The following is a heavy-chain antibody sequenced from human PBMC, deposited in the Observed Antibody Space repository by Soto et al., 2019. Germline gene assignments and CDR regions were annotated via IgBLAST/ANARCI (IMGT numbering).Heavy chain of an antibody. CDR2: IYYSGST. Sequence: SETLSLTCTVSGGSISSYYWSWIRQPPGKGLEWIGYIYYSGSTNYNPSLKSRVTISVDTSKNQFSLKLSSVTAADTAVYYCARGEQWLVGGGDYFDYWGQGXLVTVSS. J-gene: IGHJ4*02. CDR3: ARGEQWLVGGGDYFDY. D-gene: IGHD6-19*01. V-gene: IGHV4-59*01. CDR1: GGSISSYY.